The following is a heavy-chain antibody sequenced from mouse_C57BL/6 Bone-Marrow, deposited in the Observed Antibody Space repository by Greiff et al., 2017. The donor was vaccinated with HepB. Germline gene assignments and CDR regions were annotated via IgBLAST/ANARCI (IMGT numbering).Heavy chain of an antibody. Sequence: QVQLQQSGAELVRPGASVTLSCKASGYTFTDYEMHWVKQTPVHGLEWIGAIDPETGGTAYNQKFKGKAILTADKSSSTAYMELRSLTAEDSAVYYGTRRGPPHNYGRPYAMNYWGEGTSVTVSS. D-gene: IGHD1-1*01. V-gene: IGHV1-15*01. J-gene: IGHJ4*01. CDR2: IDPETGGT. CDR1: GYTFTDYE. CDR3: TRRGPPHNYGRPYAMNY.